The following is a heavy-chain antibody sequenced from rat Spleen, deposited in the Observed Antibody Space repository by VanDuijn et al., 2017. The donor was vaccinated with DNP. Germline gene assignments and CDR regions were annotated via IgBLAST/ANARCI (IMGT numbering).Heavy chain of an antibody. CDR1: GFTFSHYG. V-gene: IGHV5-7*01. J-gene: IGHJ2*01. CDR3: ARPDY. CDR2: ISYDGGNT. Sequence: EVQLVESGGGLVQPGRSLKLSCAASGFTFSHYGIHWVRQAPKKGLEWVATISYDGGNTNYRDSVKGRFTISRDNAKRTLYLQMDSLRSEDTATYYCARPDYWGQGVMVTVSS.